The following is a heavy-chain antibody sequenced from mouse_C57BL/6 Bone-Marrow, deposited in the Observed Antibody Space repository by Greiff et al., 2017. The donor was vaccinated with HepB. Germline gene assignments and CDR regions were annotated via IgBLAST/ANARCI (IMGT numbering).Heavy chain of an antibody. D-gene: IGHD2-3*01. CDR3: AREGIYDGYVYWYVDV. CDR1: GYPFTSYG. CDR2: ISTRSGNT. J-gene: IGHJ1*03. Sequence: VQLQQSGAELARPGASVKLSCKASGYPFTSYGLSWVKQRTGQGLEWIGEISTRSGNTYYNEKFKGKATLTADKSSSTAYMELRRLTSEDSAVYCCAREGIYDGYVYWYVDVWGTGTTVTVSS. V-gene: IGHV1-81*01.